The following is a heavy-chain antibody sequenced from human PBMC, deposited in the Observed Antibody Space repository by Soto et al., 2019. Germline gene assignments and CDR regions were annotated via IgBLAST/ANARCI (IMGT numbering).Heavy chain of an antibody. CDR2: ISGSGGST. J-gene: IGHJ4*02. V-gene: IGHV3-23*01. CDR3: AKAGGYYDILTGYLLQGGYFDY. Sequence: PGGSLRLSCAASGFTFSSYAMSWVRQAPGKGLEWVSAISGSGGSTYYADSVKGRFTISRDNSKNTLYLQMNSLRAEDTAVYYCAKAGGYYDILTGYLLQGGYFDYWGQGTLVTASS. D-gene: IGHD3-9*01. CDR1: GFTFSSYA.